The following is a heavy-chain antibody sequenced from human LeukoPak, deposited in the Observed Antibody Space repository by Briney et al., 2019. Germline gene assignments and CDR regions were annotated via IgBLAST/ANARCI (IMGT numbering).Heavy chain of an antibody. CDR1: GYTFTSYD. D-gene: IGHD3-22*01. J-gene: IGHJ6*03. V-gene: IGHV1-8*01. Sequence: GASVKVSCKASGYTFTSYDINWVRQATGQGLEWMGWMNPNSGNTGYAQKFQGRVTMTRNTSISTAYMELSSLRSEDTAVYYCARGSMIVVVERYMDVWGKGTTVTISS. CDR2: MNPNSGNT. CDR3: ARGSMIVVVERYMDV.